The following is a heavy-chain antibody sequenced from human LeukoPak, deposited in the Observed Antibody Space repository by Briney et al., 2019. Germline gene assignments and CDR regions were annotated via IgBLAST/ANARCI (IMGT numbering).Heavy chain of an antibody. CDR2: ITYTTNTI. CDR1: GFTFSDFH. V-gene: IGHV3-48*01. D-gene: IGHD3-22*01. J-gene: IGHJ3*02. Sequence: PGGPLRLSCTASGFTFSDFHMNWVRQATGKGLEWVSSITYTTNTIFYVDSVRGRFTISRDNAKNSLYLQMNSLRAEDTAVYYCARPTSAYSYSAFDIWGQGTMVTVSS. CDR3: ARPTSAYSYSAFDI.